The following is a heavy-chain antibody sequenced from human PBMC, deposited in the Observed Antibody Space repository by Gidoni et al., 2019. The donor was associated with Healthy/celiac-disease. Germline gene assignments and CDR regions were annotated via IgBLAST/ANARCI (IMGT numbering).Heavy chain of an antibody. D-gene: IGHD3-22*01. V-gene: IGHV3-49*05. CDR2: IRSKAYGGTT. CDR1: GFTFGDYA. J-gene: IGHJ4*02. Sequence: EVQLVESGGGLVKPGRSLRLSCTASGFTFGDYAMSWFRQAPGKGLEWVGFIRSKAYGGTTEYAASVKGRFTISRDDSKSIAYLQMNSLKTEDTAVYYCTRAYRDSSGYYGVWGQGTLVTVSS. CDR3: TRAYRDSSGYYGV.